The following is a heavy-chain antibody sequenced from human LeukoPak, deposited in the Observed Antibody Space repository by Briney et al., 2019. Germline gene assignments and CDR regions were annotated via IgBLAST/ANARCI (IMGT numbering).Heavy chain of an antibody. CDR3: ARQPDYYDSSGYSLYNWFDP. CDR1: GGSISSYY. V-gene: IGHV4-59*01. CDR2: IYSSGST. J-gene: IGHJ5*02. D-gene: IGHD3-22*01. Sequence: SETLSLTCTVSGGSISSYYWSWIRQPPGKGLEWIGYIYSSGSTNYNPSLKSRVTISVDTSKNQFSLKLSSVTAADTAVYYCARQPDYYDSSGYSLYNWFDPWGQGTLVTVSS.